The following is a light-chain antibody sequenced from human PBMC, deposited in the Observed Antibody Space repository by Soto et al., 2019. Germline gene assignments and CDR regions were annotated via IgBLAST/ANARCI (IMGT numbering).Light chain of an antibody. J-gene: IGKJ4*01. CDR1: QGIGNW. Sequence: DIQMTQSPSSLSAAVGDRITITCRASQGIGNWVAWYQQKSGKAPKSLIYAASNLQSGVPSRFSGTRSGTKFTLPSNSLTPEDFVSYYCQQYDSDPLTFGGGTKV. V-gene: IGKV1D-16*01. CDR3: QQYDSDPLT. CDR2: AAS.